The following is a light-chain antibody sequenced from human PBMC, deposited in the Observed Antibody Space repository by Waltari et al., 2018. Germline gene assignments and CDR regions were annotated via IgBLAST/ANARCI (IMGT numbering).Light chain of an antibody. CDR3: QVWEGSSDHYV. J-gene: IGLJ1*01. CDR2: DDS. CDR1: NIGGKT. V-gene: IGLV3-21*03. Sequence: SYVLTQPASVSVAPGKTARITWEGNNIGGKTVHWYQLRPGQAPVLVVHDDSDRPSGIPERFSGSNSGNTATLTISGVEVGDEGDYYCQVWEGSSDHYVFGTGTAVSV.